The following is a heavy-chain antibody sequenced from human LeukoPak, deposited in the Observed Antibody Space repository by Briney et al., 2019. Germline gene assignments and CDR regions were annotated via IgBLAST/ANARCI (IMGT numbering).Heavy chain of an antibody. CDR2: IRGSGSGV. Sequence: GGSLRLSCAASRLTFSTFGTHWVRQAPGKGLEWVSNIRGSGSGVSYADSVRGRFTISRDNAKNSLYLQMNSLRAEDTAFYYCARDDNWGFDYWGQGALVTVSS. CDR3: ARDDNWGFDY. J-gene: IGHJ4*02. CDR1: RLTFSTFG. D-gene: IGHD7-27*01. V-gene: IGHV3-48*04.